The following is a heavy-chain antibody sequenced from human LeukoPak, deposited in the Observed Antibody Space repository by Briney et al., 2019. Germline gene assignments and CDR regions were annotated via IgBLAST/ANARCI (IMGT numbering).Heavy chain of an antibody. D-gene: IGHD6-19*01. V-gene: IGHV3-33*01. CDR1: GFTLSRYG. CDR3: ARDSPTAVAGNFEY. J-gene: IGHJ4*02. CDR2: LWYGGSDI. Sequence: GGSLRLSCAAPGFTLSRYGMHWVRQAPGKGLEWVAVLWYGGSDIYYADSVKGRFTVSRDNSKNTMSLHMNSLRTEDTAVYYCARDSPTAVAGNFEYWGQGTLVTVSS.